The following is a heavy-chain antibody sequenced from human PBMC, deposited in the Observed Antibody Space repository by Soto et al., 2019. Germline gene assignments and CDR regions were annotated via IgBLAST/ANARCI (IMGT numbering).Heavy chain of an antibody. V-gene: IGHV4-59*01. CDR1: GGSMSRYY. D-gene: IGHD1-1*01. CDR3: ARDLTISSTDGPLDP. CDR2: IHYTGST. Sequence: PSETVSLTCTVSGGSMSRYYWTWIRQPPGKGLEWIGNIHYTGSTNYNPSLKSRVTILLGTSTSQFSLKVSSVTAADTAVYYCARDLTISSTDGPLDPWGHGTLVTVSS. J-gene: IGHJ5*02.